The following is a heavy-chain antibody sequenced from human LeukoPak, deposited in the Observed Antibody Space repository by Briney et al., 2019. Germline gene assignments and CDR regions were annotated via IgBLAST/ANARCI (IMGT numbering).Heavy chain of an antibody. V-gene: IGHV4-59*08. CDR2: IYYSGST. J-gene: IGHJ4*02. Sequence: PSETLSLTCTVSGGSISSYYWSWIRQPPGKGLEWIWYIYYSGSTNYNPSLKSRVTVSVDTSKNQFSLKLSSVTAADPDVYYCARTFGGVIGYFDYWGQGTLVTVSS. CDR3: ARTFGGVIGYFDY. D-gene: IGHD3-16*01. CDR1: GGSISSYY.